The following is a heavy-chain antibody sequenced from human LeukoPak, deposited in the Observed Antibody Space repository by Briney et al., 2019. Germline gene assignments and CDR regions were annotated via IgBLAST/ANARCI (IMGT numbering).Heavy chain of an antibody. CDR3: TKDPNGDYIGAFDP. Sequence: GGSLRLSCAASGFSFSSFAMTWVRQAPGKGLEWVSSITGGHYATYNTDSVKGRFTISRDNAKNTLYLQMNSPRADDTAIYYCTKDPNGDYIGAFDPWGQGTLVTVSS. D-gene: IGHD4-17*01. CDR2: ITGGHYAT. CDR1: GFSFSSFA. V-gene: IGHV3-23*01. J-gene: IGHJ5*02.